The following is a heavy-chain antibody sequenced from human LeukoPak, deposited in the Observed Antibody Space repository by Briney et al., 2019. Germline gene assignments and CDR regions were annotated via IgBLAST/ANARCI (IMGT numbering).Heavy chain of an antibody. D-gene: IGHD3-10*01. V-gene: IGHV4-39*07. CDR3: ARDDWAYRGSGTSIDY. CDR1: GGPIRRDNYY. J-gene: IGHJ4*02. Sequence: SETLSLTCTVSGGPIRRDNYYWVWIRQPPGKGLEWIGSVYYSGSTYHNPSLRSRVTTSVDMSKNQFSLRLNSVTAADTAVYYCARDDWAYRGSGTSIDYWGRGILVTVSS. CDR2: VYYSGST.